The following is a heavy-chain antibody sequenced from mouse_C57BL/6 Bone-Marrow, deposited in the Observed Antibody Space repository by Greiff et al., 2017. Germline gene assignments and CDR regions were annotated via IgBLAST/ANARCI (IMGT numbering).Heavy chain of an antibody. CDR3: AITTVVAFYYFDY. CDR1: GYTFTSYG. J-gene: IGHJ2*01. CDR2: IYPRSGNT. D-gene: IGHD1-1*01. Sequence: QVHVKQSGAELARPGASVKLSCKASGYTFTSYGISWVKQRTGQGLEWIGEIYPRSGNTYYNEKFKGKATLTADKSSSTAYMELRSLTSEDSAVYFCAITTVVAFYYFDYWGQGTTLTVSS. V-gene: IGHV1-81*01.